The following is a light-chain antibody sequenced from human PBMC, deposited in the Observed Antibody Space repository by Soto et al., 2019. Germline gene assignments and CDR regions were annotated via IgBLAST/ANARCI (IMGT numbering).Light chain of an antibody. V-gene: IGLV2-11*01. CDR1: SSDVGAYNC. J-gene: IGLJ2*01. CDR3: CSYAGSFTQVV. Sequence: QSALTQPRSVSGSPGQSVTISCTGTSSDVGAYNCVSWYQQHPGKAPKLMIYAVTKRPSGVPDRFSASNSGNTASLTISGLQAEDEADDYCCSYAGSFTQVVFGGGTKLTVL. CDR2: AVT.